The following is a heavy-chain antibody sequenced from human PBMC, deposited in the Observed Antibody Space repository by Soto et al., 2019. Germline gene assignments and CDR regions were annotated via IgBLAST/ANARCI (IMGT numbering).Heavy chain of an antibody. J-gene: IGHJ5*02. D-gene: IGHD3-3*01. CDR3: ARGVLRFLQWFVP. CDR1: GASVNSENYY. V-gene: IGHV4-61*01. CDR2: VYYSGST. Sequence: PSETLSLTCTVSGASVNSENYYWSWIRQPPGKGLEWIGYVYYSGSTNYNPSLKSRATISLDTYENQFSLKMTSMTSADTAFYYCARGVLRFLQWFVPWGQGTLVTVSS.